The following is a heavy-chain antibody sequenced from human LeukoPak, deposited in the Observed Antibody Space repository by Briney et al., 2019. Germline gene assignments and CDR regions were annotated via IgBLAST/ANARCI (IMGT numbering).Heavy chain of an antibody. CDR1: GFTFDDYA. Sequence: PGGSLRLSCAASGFTFDDYAMHWVRQAPGKGLEWVGFIRSKAYGGTTEYAASVKGRFTISRDDSKSIAYLQMNSLKTEDTVVYYCTRLYYAYFDYWGQGTLVTVSS. CDR3: TRLYYAYFDY. CDR2: IRSKAYGGTT. J-gene: IGHJ4*02. V-gene: IGHV3-49*04. D-gene: IGHD1-26*01.